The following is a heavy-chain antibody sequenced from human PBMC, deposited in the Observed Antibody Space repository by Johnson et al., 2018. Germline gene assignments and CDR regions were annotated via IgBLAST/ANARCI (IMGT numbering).Heavy chain of an antibody. J-gene: IGHJ6*03. D-gene: IGHD2-15*01. CDR3: ARVAVGCMGGSCYLSHYYYYMDV. CDR1: GFTFSNYG. CDR2: ISYDGSNK. Sequence: QVQLVESGGGVVQPGRSLRLSCAASGFTFSNYGMHWVRQAPGKGLEWVAFISYDGSNKYYANSVKGRFTISRDNSKNTLYLQMDSLRAEDTAVYYCARVAVGCMGGSCYLSHYYYYMDVWGKGTTVTVSS. V-gene: IGHV3-30*03.